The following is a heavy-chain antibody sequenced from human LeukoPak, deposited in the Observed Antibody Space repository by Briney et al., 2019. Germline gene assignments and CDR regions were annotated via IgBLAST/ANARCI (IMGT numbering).Heavy chain of an antibody. CDR2: INPNSGGT. CDR1: GYTFTGSY. D-gene: IGHD3-22*01. J-gene: IGHJ4*02. CDR3: ARGKGITMIVAH. Sequence: ASVKVSCKASGYTFTGSYTHWVRQAPGQGLEWMGWINPNSGGTNYAQKFQGRVTMTRDTSISTAYMELSRLRSDDTAVYYCARGKGITMIVAHWGQGTLVTVSS. V-gene: IGHV1-2*02.